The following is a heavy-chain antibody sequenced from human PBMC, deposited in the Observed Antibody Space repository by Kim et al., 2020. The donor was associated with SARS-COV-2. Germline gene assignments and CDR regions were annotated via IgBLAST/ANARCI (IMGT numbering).Heavy chain of an antibody. J-gene: IGHJ4*02. CDR2: ISGSGGST. CDR3: AKGREYEEDYGDYWG. Sequence: GGSLRLSCAASGFTFSSYAMSWVRQAPGKGLEWVSAISGSGGSTYYADSVKGRFTISRDNSKNTLYLQMNSLRAEDTAVYYCAKGREYEEDYGDYWGWGQGTLVTVSS. V-gene: IGHV3-23*01. D-gene: IGHD4-17*01. CDR1: GFTFSSYA.